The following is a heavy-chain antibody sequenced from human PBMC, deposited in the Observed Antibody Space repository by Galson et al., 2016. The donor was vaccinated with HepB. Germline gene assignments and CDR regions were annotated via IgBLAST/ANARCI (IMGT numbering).Heavy chain of an antibody. CDR1: GFTFSYYG. Sequence: SMRLSCAASGFTFSYYGMHWVRQAPGKGLEWVAVTSSDESVKYYKESVKGRFTISRDNSKNTLFLQMNSLRAEDTAVYYCAKDGVAYCGTDCYFDYWGQGTLVTVSS. J-gene: IGHJ4*02. CDR2: TSSDESVK. CDR3: AKDGVAYCGTDCYFDY. V-gene: IGHV3-30*18. D-gene: IGHD2-21*01.